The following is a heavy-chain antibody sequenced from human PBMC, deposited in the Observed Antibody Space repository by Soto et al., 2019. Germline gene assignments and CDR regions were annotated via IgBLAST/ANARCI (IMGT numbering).Heavy chain of an antibody. V-gene: IGHV5-10-1*01. CDR3: ARYLLGMDV. J-gene: IGHJ6*02. CDR1: GYSFTSNL. CDR2: IDPNDSYT. Sequence: PGASLKISCKGSGYSFTSNLISWVRQTPGNALERMGRIDPNDSYTNYSPSFQGHSTVSAAQSISTAYLQWRSLKASSTAISYRARYLLGMDVWGQGTTVTVSS. D-gene: IGHD2-15*01.